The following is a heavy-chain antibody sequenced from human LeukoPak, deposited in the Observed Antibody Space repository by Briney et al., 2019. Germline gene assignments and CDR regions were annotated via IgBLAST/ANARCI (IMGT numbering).Heavy chain of an antibody. V-gene: IGHV4-34*01. J-gene: IGHJ4*02. D-gene: IGHD3-3*01. CDR1: GGSISSYY. CDR2: INHSGST. Sequence: PSETLSLTCTVSGGSISSYYWSWIRQPPGKGLEWIGEINHSGSTNYNPSLKSRVTISVDTSKNQFSLKLSSVTAADTAVYYCARGQDSTSTGYDFWSGYRPHDFDYWGQGTLVTVSS. CDR3: ARGQDSTSTGYDFWSGYRPHDFDY.